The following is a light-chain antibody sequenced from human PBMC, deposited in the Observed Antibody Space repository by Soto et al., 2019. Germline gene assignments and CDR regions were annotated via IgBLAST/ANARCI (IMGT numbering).Light chain of an antibody. CDR1: QSISIY. CDR3: QLGFT. Sequence: DIQMTQSPSSLSASVGDRVTITCRASQSISIYLNWYQQKPGKAPKLLIYAASSLQSGVPSRFSGSGSGTDFTLTISSLQPEDFATYYCQLGFTFGPGTKVDIK. J-gene: IGKJ3*01. CDR2: AAS. V-gene: IGKV1-39*01.